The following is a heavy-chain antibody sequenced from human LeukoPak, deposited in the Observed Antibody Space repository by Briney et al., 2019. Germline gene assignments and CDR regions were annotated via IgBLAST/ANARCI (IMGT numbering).Heavy chain of an antibody. J-gene: IGHJ5*02. D-gene: IGHD5-18*01. Sequence: SETLSLTCAVSGGSFSGYYWSWIRQPPGKGLEWIGEINHSGSTNYNPSLKSRVTISVDTSKNQFSLKLSSVTAAETAVYYCARQQIKTWIQLWFVFDPWGQGTLVTVSS. CDR1: GGSFSGYY. CDR3: ARQQIKTWIQLWFVFDP. V-gene: IGHV4-34*01. CDR2: INHSGST.